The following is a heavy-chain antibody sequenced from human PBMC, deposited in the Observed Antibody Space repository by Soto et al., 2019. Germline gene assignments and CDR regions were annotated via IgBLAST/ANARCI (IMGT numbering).Heavy chain of an antibody. V-gene: IGHV3-23*01. D-gene: IGHD6-13*01. CDR1: GFTFTAFA. Sequence: GGSLRLSCGASGFTFTAFAMTWVRQAPGKGLEWVSGITGSCGNTYYADSVKGRFTISRDNSNNTLYLQMNNLRAEDTATYYCVKNREGIAAAGSLDFWGQGTRSPSPQ. CDR3: VKNREGIAAAGSLDF. CDR2: ITGSCGNT. J-gene: IGHJ4*02.